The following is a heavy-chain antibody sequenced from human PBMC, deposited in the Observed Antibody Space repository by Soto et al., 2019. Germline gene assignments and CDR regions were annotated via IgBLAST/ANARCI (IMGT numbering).Heavy chain of an antibody. V-gene: IGHV1-69*13. CDR1: GGPFSSYA. Sequence: GAPVKVSCKASGGPFSSYAISWVRQAPGQGLEWMGGIIPIFGTAHYAQKFQGRVTITADESTSTAYMELSSLRSEDTAVYYCAREPDCSSTSCYGSWFDPWGQGTLVTVSS. D-gene: IGHD2-2*01. J-gene: IGHJ5*02. CDR3: AREPDCSSTSCYGSWFDP. CDR2: IIPIFGTA.